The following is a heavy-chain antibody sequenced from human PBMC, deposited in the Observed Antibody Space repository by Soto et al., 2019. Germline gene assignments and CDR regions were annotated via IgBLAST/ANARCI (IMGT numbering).Heavy chain of an antibody. J-gene: IGHJ5*02. CDR1: GGSISSSSYY. D-gene: IGHD3-3*02. Sequence: SETLSLTCTVSGGSISSSSYYWGWIRQPPGKGLEWIGSIYYSGGTYYNPSLKSRVTISVDTSKNQFSLKLSSVTAADTAVYYCARLTFLEWLLNWFAPGGQGTLVTVPS. V-gene: IGHV4-39*01. CDR2: IYYSGGT. CDR3: ARLTFLEWLLNWFAP.